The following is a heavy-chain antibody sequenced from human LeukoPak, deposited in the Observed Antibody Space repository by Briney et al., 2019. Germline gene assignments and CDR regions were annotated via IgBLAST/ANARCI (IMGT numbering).Heavy chain of an antibody. CDR1: GGSISSYY. CDR3: ASSYSSGWYSLDY. J-gene: IGHJ4*02. V-gene: IGHV4-59*01. Sequence: SEALSLTCTVSGGSISSYYWSWIRQPSGKGLEWIGYIYYSGSTNYNPSLKSRVTISVDTSKNQFSLKLSSVTAADTAVYYCASSYSSGWYSLDYWGQGTLVTVSS. CDR2: IYYSGST. D-gene: IGHD6-19*01.